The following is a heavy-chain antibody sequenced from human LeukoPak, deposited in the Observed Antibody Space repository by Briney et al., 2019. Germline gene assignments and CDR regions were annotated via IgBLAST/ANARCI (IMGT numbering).Heavy chain of an antibody. V-gene: IGHV3-20*04. J-gene: IGHJ4*02. CDR3: ARVEYDSSGAEFDY. CDR2: ISWNGGII. CDR1: GFTFEGHG. D-gene: IGHD3-22*01. Sequence: GGSLRLSCAASGFTFEGHGMSWVHQGPGKGLEWVSGISWNGGIIGYADSVKGRFTISRDNAKNSLYLEMNSLRAEDTALYYCARVEYDSSGAEFDYWGQGTQVIVSS.